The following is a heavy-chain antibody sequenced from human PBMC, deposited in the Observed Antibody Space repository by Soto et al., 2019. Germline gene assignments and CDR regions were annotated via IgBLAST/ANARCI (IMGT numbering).Heavy chain of an antibody. D-gene: IGHD6-6*01. J-gene: IGHJ6*02. V-gene: IGHV3-48*02. Sequence: SGGSLRLSCAASGFTFSSYSMNWVRQAPGKGLEWVSYISSSNSTIYYADSVKGRFTISRDNAKNSLYLQMNSLRDEDTAVYYCARPEYSSSSYGMDVWGQGTTVTVSS. CDR1: GFTFSSYS. CDR3: ARPEYSSSSYGMDV. CDR2: ISSSNSTI.